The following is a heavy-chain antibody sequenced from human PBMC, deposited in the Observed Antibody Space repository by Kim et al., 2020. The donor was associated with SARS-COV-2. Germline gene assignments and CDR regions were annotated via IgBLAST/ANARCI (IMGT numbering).Heavy chain of an antibody. V-gene: IGHV3-30*02. J-gene: IGHJ4*02. CDR3: AKRAGGYKNHFDY. D-gene: IGHD5-12*01. Sequence: YADSVEGRFTISRRNSQDTLYLEMNSLGGGDTAVYYWAKRAGGYKNHFDYWGQGTLVTVSS.